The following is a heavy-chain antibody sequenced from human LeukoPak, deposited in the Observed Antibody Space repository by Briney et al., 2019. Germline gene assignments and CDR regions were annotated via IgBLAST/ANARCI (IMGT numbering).Heavy chain of an antibody. CDR2: ISWNSGSI. D-gene: IGHD1-26*01. Sequence: SLRLSCAASGFTFDDYATHWVRQAPGKGLKWVSGISWNSGSIGYADSVKGRFTISRDNAKNSLYLQMNSLRAEDTALYYCAKDRQWELLNGMDVWGQGTTVTVSS. J-gene: IGHJ6*02. CDR3: AKDRQWELLNGMDV. V-gene: IGHV3-9*01. CDR1: GFTFDDYA.